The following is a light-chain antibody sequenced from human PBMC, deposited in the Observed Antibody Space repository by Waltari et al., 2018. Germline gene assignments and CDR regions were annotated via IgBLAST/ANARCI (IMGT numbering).Light chain of an antibody. CDR3: QQRSNWPPLT. V-gene: IGKV3-11*01. CDR2: DAS. CDR1: QSVSTS. J-gene: IGKJ4*01. Sequence: EIVLTQSPATMSLSPGERATLSCRASQSVSTSLAWYQQRPGQAPRPLIFDASDRAKCIPARFTGSGSGTDFTLTISSLEPEDSAVYYCQQRSNWPPLTFGGGTKVEI.